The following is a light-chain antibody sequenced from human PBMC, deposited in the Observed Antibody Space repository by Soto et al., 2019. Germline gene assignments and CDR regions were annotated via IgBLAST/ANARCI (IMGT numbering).Light chain of an antibody. CDR3: QQYYSYPYT. J-gene: IGKJ2*01. CDR2: TAS. Sequence: AIRMTQSPSSFSASTGDRVTITCRASQGISSYLAWYQQKPGKAPKLLIYTASTLQSGVPSRFSGSGSGTDFTLIISCQQSEDFATYYCQQYYSYPYTFGQGTKLEIK. CDR1: QGISSY. V-gene: IGKV1-8*01.